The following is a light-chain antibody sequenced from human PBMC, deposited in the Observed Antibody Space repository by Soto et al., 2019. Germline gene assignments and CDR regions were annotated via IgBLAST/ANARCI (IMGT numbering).Light chain of an antibody. CDR2: SND. V-gene: IGLV1-44*01. J-gene: IGLJ2*01. CDR1: SSNIGSNT. Sequence: QSVLTQPPSASGTPGQRVTISCSGRSSNIGSNTVTWYQHLPGTAPKLLIYSNDQRPSGVPDRFSGSKSGTSASLAISGLQSEDGADYYCASWDDSRKGVVFGGGTKLTVL. CDR3: ASWDDSRKGVV.